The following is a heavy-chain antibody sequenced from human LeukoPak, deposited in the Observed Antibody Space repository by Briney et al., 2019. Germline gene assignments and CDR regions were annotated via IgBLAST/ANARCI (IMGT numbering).Heavy chain of an antibody. CDR1: GGSISGHY. CDR3: ARGTWIRDNFDY. D-gene: IGHD5-18*01. Sequence: SETLSLTCAVSGGSISGHYWSCVRRPPGKGLEGIGYTYYSWSTNYNPSLTSRVTISVDTSKNQFSLKLCSVTAADTAVYYCARGTWIRDNFDYWGQGTLVTVSS. V-gene: IGHV4-59*11. CDR2: TYYSWST. J-gene: IGHJ4*02.